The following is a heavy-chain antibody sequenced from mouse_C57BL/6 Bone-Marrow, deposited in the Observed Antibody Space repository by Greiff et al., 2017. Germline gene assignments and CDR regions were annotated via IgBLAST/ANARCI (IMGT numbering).Heavy chain of an antibody. D-gene: IGHD2-2*01. J-gene: IGHJ3*01. CDR3: ARAGILWLRRAWFAY. CDR1: GYTFTSYW. Sequence: VQLQQSGPELVKPGASVKIPCKASGYTFTSYWMHWVKQRPGQGLEWIGNINPSNGGTNYNEKFKSKATLTVDKSSSTAYMQLSSLTSEDSAVYYCARAGILWLRRAWFAYWGQGTLVTVSA. CDR2: INPSNGGT. V-gene: IGHV1-53*01.